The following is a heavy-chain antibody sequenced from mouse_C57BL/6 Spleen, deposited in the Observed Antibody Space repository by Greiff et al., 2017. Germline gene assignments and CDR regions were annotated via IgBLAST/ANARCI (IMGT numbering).Heavy chain of an antibody. CDR2: INPNNGGT. CDR1: GYTFTDYN. Sequence: EVQLQQSGPELVKPGASVKMSCKASGYTFTDYNMHWVKQSHGKSLEWIGYINPNNGGTSYNQKFKGKATLTVNKSSSTAYMELRSLTSEDSAVYYCARGLDYGSSYWYFDVWGTGTTVTVSS. J-gene: IGHJ1*03. D-gene: IGHD1-1*01. V-gene: IGHV1-22*01. CDR3: ARGLDYGSSYWYFDV.